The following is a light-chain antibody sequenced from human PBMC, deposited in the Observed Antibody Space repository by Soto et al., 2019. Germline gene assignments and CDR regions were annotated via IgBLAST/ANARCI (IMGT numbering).Light chain of an antibody. J-gene: IGKJ5*01. Sequence: EIVMTQSPATLSVSSGERATLSCRSIQSVGSSLSCYQQETRQAHRILIYVASTRATGIPARFSGRVSGTEFTLTIRSLQSEDFAVYFGQQYNNWPTITFGPVTRLEIK. CDR3: QQYNNWPTIT. V-gene: IGKV3-15*01. CDR2: VAS. CDR1: QSVGSS.